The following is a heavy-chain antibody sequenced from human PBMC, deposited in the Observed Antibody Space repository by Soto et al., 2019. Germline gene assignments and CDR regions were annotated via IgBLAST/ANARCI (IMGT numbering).Heavy chain of an antibody. J-gene: IGHJ6*02. D-gene: IGHD3-10*01. CDR1: GFTFSSYG. Sequence: PGGSLRLSCAASGFTFSSYGMHWVRHAPGKGLEWVAVIWYDGSNKYYADSVKGRFTISRDNSKNTLYLQMNSLRAEDTAVYYCATLPNYYGSGSYYNDYYYYGMDVWGQGPTVTVSS. CDR2: IWYDGSNK. CDR3: ATLPNYYGSGSYYNDYYYYGMDV. V-gene: IGHV3-33*01.